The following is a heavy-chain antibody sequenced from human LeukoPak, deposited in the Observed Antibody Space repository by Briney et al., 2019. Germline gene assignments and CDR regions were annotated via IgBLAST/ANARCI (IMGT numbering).Heavy chain of an antibody. Sequence: PSETLSLTCTVSGASINNNFWTWIRQPPGKGLEWIGYIYSSGSANYNPSLKSRVIISGDTSKNQISLNLTSVTAADTAVYYCARLSIVGATNFDYWGQGTLVTVSS. V-gene: IGHV4-59*08. D-gene: IGHD1-26*01. CDR3: ARLSIVGATNFDY. CDR1: GASINNNF. CDR2: IYSSGSA. J-gene: IGHJ4*02.